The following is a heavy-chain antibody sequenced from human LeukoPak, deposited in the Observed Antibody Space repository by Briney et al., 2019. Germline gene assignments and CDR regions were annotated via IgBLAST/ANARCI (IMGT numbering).Heavy chain of an antibody. CDR2: INSDGSST. CDR3: ASIAARLGGDY. D-gene: IGHD6-6*01. V-gene: IGHV3-74*01. J-gene: IGHJ4*02. Sequence: GASLRLSCAASGFTFSSYWVHWVRQAPGKGLVWVSRINSDGSSTSYADSVKGRFTTSRDNAKNTLYLQMNSLRAEDTAVYYCASIAARLGGDYWGQGTLVTVSS. CDR1: GFTFSSYW.